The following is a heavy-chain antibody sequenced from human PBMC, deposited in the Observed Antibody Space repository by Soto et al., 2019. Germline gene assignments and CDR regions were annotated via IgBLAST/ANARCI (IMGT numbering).Heavy chain of an antibody. Sequence: ASVKVSCKASGYTFGHFYITWVRQAPGQGLEWMGAISPHNRNTNYAEKFRGRVTMTTDTSTTTAYMELRSLRSDDTAVYYCARDEGGYDILTGYYKAHHFDQWGQGALVTVSS. CDR3: ARDEGGYDILTGYYKAHHFDQ. V-gene: IGHV1-18*01. D-gene: IGHD3-9*01. CDR2: ISPHNRNT. CDR1: GYTFGHFY. J-gene: IGHJ4*02.